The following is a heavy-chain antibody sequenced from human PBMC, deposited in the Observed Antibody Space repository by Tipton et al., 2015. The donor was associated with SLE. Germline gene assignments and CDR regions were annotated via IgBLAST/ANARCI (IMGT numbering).Heavy chain of an antibody. CDR3: AGCGGGSCYAY. CDR2: INHRGST. V-gene: IGHV4-34*01. D-gene: IGHD2-15*01. J-gene: IGHJ4*02. Sequence: LRLSCAVYGGSFSGYYWSWIRQPPGKGLEWIGEINHRGSTNYNPSLKSRVPISVDRSKKQFSLKLRSVTAADTAVYYCAGCGGGSCYAYWGRGTPVTVSS. CDR1: GGSFSGYY.